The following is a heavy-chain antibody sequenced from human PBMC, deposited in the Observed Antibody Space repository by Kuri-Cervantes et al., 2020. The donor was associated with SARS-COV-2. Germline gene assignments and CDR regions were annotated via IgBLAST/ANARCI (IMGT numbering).Heavy chain of an antibody. Sequence: GESLKISCAASGFIFSDYAMSWVRQTPGKGLEWVSAISARGEATFYADSVKGRFTVSRDNSKNTIYLQMNSLRAEDTAVYYCAKCLGSWDFGVTRDYGLDVWGQGTTVTVSS. CDR2: ISARGEAT. V-gene: IGHV3-23*01. J-gene: IGHJ6*02. D-gene: IGHD3-10*01. CDR3: AKCLGSWDFGVTRDYGLDV. CDR1: GFIFSDYA.